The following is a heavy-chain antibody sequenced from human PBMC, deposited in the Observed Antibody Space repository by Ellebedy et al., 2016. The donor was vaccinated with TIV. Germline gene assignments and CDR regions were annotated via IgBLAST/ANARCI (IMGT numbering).Heavy chain of an antibody. V-gene: IGHV3-66*01. Sequence: GESLKISCEASGFSVSSNYMTWVRQAPGKGLQWVSVIYSGNKTHYADSVRGRFTISRDIFTNTIYLQMPGLRIEDTALYYCVRERFPMPTWGQGTLVTVSS. CDR2: IYSGNKT. D-gene: IGHD3-16*01. CDR1: GFSVSSNY. CDR3: VRERFPMPT. J-gene: IGHJ4*02.